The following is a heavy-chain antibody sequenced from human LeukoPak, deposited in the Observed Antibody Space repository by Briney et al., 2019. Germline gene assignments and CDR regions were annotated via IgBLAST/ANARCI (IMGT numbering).Heavy chain of an antibody. CDR3: ARGPPPYYDILTGYYKSDNWFDP. CDR2: MNPNSGNT. V-gene: IGHV1-8*01. CDR1: GYTFTSYD. D-gene: IGHD3-9*01. Sequence: GASVKVSCKASGYTFTSYDINWVRQATGQGLEWMGWMNPNSGNTGYAQKFQGRVTMTRNTSISTAYMELSSLRSEDTAAYYCARGPPPYYDILTGYYKSDNWFDPWGQGTLVTVSS. J-gene: IGHJ5*02.